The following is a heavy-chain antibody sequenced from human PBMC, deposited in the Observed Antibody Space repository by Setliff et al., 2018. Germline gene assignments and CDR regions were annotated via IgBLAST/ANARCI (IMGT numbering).Heavy chain of an antibody. V-gene: IGHV3-23*01. CDR3: AKDYSMAITVGYFQH. CDR2: VSGSLGRT. J-gene: IGHJ1*01. D-gene: IGHD1-20*01. CDR1: GFRFRFYG. Sequence: GGSLRLSCAASGFRFRFYGMSWVRQAPGKGLEWVASVSGSLGRTYYVDSVKGRFTISRDNSKNTLYLEMNSLRAEDTAVYYCAKDYSMAITVGYFQHWGHGTLVTVSS.